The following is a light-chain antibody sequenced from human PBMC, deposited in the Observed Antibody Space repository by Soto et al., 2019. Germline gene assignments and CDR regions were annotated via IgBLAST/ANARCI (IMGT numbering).Light chain of an antibody. Sequence: QSVLTQPPSASGTAGQRVTISCSGSTSNIGSNTVNWYRQLPGTAPKTLIYSNNQRPSGVPDRFSGSKSGTSGSLAISGLLSEDEADYYCAAWDDGLNGYVFGTGTKLTVL. J-gene: IGLJ1*01. V-gene: IGLV1-44*01. CDR3: AAWDDGLNGYV. CDR2: SNN. CDR1: TSNIGSNT.